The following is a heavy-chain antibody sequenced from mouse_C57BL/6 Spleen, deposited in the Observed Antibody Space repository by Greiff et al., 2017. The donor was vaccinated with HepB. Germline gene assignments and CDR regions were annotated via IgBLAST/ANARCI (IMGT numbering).Heavy chain of an antibody. V-gene: IGHV7-3*01. D-gene: IGHD3-3*01. J-gene: IGHJ2*01. CDR3: ARPRRDFYYFDY. CDR1: EFTFTDYY. Sequence: EVMLVESGGGLVQPGGSLSLSCAASEFTFTDYYMSWVRQPPGKALEWLGFIRNKANGYTTEYSASVKGRFTISRDNSQSILYLQMNALRAEDSATYYCARPRRDFYYFDYWGQGTTLTVSS. CDR2: IRNKANGYTT.